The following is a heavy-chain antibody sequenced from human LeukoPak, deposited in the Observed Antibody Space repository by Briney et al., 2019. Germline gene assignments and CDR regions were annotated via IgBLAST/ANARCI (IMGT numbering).Heavy chain of an antibody. V-gene: IGHV3-21*01. CDR3: ARGPRNSSSYQYFQH. D-gene: IGHD6-13*01. J-gene: IGHJ1*01. CDR1: GFTFSTYS. Sequence: GGSLRLSCAASGFTFSTYSMNWVRQAPGKGLEWVSSISSSGSYIYYADSVKGRFTISRDNAKNSLYLQMNSLRAEGTAVYYCARGPRNSSSYQYFQHWGQGTLVTVSS. CDR2: ISSSGSYI.